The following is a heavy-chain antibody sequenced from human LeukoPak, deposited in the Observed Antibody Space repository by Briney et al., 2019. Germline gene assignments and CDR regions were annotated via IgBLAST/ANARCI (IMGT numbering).Heavy chain of an antibody. D-gene: IGHD1-1*01. CDR2: INHSGST. CDR1: GGSFSGYY. V-gene: IGHV4-34*01. CDR3: ARQRYTDWFDP. Sequence: SETLSLTCAVYGGSFSGYYWSWIRQPPGKGLEWIGEINHSGSTNYDPSLKSRVTISVDTSKNQFSLKLSSVTAADTAVYYCARQRYTDWFDPWGQGTLVTVSS. J-gene: IGHJ5*02.